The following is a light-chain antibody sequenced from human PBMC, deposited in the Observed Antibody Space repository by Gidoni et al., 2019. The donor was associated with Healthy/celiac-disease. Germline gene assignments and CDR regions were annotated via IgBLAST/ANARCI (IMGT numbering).Light chain of an antibody. V-gene: IGLV7-43*01. CDR3: LLYYGGAQVV. J-gene: IGLJ2*01. CDR2: STS. CDR1: TGAVTSGYY. Sequence: QTVVTQAPSLTVSPGGTVTLTCASSTGAVTSGYYPNCFQQKPGQAPRALIYSTSNKHPWTPARFSGSLLGGKAALTLSGVQPEDEAEYYCLLYYGGAQVVFGGGTKLTVL.